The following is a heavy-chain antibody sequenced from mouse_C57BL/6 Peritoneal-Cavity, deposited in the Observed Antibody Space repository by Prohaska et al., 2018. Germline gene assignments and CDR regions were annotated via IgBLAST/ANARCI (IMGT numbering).Heavy chain of an antibody. Sequence: HGKSLEWIGDINPNNGGTSYNQKFKGKATLTVDKSSSTAYMELRSLTSEDSAVYYCARSLYYYGSSYGYWYFDVWGTGTTFTVSS. J-gene: IGHJ1*03. CDR3: ARSLYYYGSSYGYWYFDV. CDR2: INPNNGGT. D-gene: IGHD1-1*01. V-gene: IGHV1-26*01.